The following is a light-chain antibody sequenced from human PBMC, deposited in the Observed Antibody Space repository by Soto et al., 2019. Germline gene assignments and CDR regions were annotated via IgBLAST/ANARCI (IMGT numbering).Light chain of an antibody. J-gene: IGKJ5*01. Sequence: GDRVTITCRASQTFTSYLNWYQQRPGKAPKLLIYAASSLQSGVPSRFSGSGSGTDFTLTISSLQPEDFATYYCQQSYSTVYTFGQGTRLEIK. CDR3: QQSYSTVYT. CDR1: QTFTSY. V-gene: IGKV1-39*01. CDR2: AAS.